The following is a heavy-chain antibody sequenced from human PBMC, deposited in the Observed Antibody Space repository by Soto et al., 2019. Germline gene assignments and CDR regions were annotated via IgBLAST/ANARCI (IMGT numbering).Heavy chain of an antibody. Sequence: PGGSLRLSCAASGFTSSRYSMNWVRQAPGKGLEWVSSISSTTNYIYYADSMKGRFTVSRDNAKNSVYLDMNSLSAEDTAVYYYARESEDLTSNFDYWGQGTLVTVSS. CDR1: GFTSSRYS. V-gene: IGHV3-21*01. J-gene: IGHJ4*02. CDR3: ARESEDLTSNFDY. CDR2: ISSTTNYI.